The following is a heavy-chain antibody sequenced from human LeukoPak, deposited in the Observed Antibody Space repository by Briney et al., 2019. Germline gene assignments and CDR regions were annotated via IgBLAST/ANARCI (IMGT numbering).Heavy chain of an antibody. CDR3: ARDGLYDFWSGYPDY. Sequence: GGSLRLSCAASGFTFSSYWMHWVRQAPGKGLVWVSRINSDGSSTSYADSVKGRFTISRDNAKNPLYLQMNSLRAEDTAVYYCARDGLYDFWSGYPDYWGQGTLVTVSS. D-gene: IGHD3-3*01. V-gene: IGHV3-74*01. CDR2: INSDGSST. J-gene: IGHJ4*02. CDR1: GFTFSSYW.